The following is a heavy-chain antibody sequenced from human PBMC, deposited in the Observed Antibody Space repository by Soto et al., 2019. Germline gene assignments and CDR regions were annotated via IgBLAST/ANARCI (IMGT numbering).Heavy chain of an antibody. V-gene: IGHV4-30-4*01. J-gene: IGHJ4*02. CDR1: GGSISSCGSY. Sequence: SETLSLTCTVSGGSISSCGSYWCWIRQPPGKGLEWIVYIYYSGSTYFNPSLKSRVTLSVDTSKNQFSLNLSSVTAADTAVYYCVRYCSTTKCPFDYWGQGTLVTVSS. D-gene: IGHD2-2*01. CDR3: VRYCSTTKCPFDY. CDR2: IYYSGST.